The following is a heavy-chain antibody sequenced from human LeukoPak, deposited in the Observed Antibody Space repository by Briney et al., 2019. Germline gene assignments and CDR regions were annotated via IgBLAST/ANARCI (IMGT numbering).Heavy chain of an antibody. Sequence: GGSLRLSCAASGFTFSGYGMHWVRQAPGMGLEWVAFIRYDDSNKYYADSVKGRFTIARDNSKGTLFLQMNSLRPEDTAFYYCAKDRRIAAQDPFDYWGQGTLVTVSS. V-gene: IGHV3-30*02. D-gene: IGHD6-6*01. CDR3: AKDRRIAAQDPFDY. J-gene: IGHJ4*02. CDR1: GFTFSGYG. CDR2: IRYDDSNK.